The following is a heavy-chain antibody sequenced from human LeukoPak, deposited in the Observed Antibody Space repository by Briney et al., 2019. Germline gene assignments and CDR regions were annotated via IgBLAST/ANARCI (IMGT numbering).Heavy chain of an antibody. CDR1: GGSISSSNW. V-gene: IGHV4-4*02. CDR3: ARDFSPPHYYDSSGYYYNWYFDL. Sequence: PSETLSLTCAVSGGSISSSNWWSWVRQPPGKGLEWIGEIYHSGSTNYNPSLKSRVTISVDKSKNQFSLKLSSVTAADTAVYYCARDFSPPHYYDSSGYYYNWYFDLWGRGTLVTVSS. CDR2: IYHSGST. D-gene: IGHD3-22*01. J-gene: IGHJ2*01.